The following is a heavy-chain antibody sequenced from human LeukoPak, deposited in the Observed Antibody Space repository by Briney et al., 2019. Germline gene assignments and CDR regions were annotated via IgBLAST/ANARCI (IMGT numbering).Heavy chain of an antibody. CDR1: GFTFSSYA. J-gene: IGHJ1*01. V-gene: IGHV3-64*01. CDR3: ARAPAYYVEERYFQH. Sequence: GGSLRLSCAASGFTFSSYAMHWVRQPPGRGLEYVSAISSNGGSTYYANSVKGRFTISRDNSKNTLYLQMNSLRAEDTAVYYCARAPAYYVEERYFQHWGQGTLVTVSS. CDR2: ISSNGGST. D-gene: IGHD3-3*01.